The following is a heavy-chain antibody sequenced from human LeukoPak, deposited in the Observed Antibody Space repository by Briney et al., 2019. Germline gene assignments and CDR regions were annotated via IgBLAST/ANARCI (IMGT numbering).Heavy chain of an antibody. CDR1: GFTFSSYA. D-gene: IGHD1-26*01. CDR2: SSGSGGST. J-gene: IGHJ4*02. CDR3: AKFVGSYYGH. V-gene: IGHV3-23*01. Sequence: GGSLRLSCAASGFTFSSYAMSWFRQAPGKGLEWVSTSSGSGGSTYYADSVKGRFTISRDNSKNTLYLQMNNLRAEDTAVYYCAKFVGSYYGHWGQGTLVTVSS.